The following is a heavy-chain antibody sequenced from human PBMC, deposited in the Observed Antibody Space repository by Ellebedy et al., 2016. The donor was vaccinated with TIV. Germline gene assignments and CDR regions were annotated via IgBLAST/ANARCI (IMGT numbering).Heavy chain of an antibody. CDR3: AKAPYGGGDAGPFDI. V-gene: IGHV3-30-3*01. CDR2: ISYDGSNK. D-gene: IGHD2-21*02. CDR1: GFTFSSYA. J-gene: IGHJ3*02. Sequence: GGSLRLXCAASGFTFSSYAMHWVRQAPGKGLEWVAVISYDGSNKYYADSVKGRFTISRDNSKNTLYLQMNSLRAEDTAVYYCAKAPYGGGDAGPFDIWGQGTMVTVSS.